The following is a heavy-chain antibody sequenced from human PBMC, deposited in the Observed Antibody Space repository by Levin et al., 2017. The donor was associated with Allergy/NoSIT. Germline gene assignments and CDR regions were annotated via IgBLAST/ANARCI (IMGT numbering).Heavy chain of an antibody. D-gene: IGHD3-22*01. CDR3: ATSGVIRVYYYYMDV. V-gene: IGHV3-11*01. CDR1: GFTFSDYY. J-gene: IGHJ6*03. CDR2: ISSSGSTI. Sequence: PGGSLRLSCAASGFTFSDYYMSWIRQAPGKGLEWVSYISSSGSTIYYADSVKGRFTISRDNAKNSLYLQMNSLRAEDTAVYYWATSGVIRVYYYYMDVWGKGTTVTVSS.